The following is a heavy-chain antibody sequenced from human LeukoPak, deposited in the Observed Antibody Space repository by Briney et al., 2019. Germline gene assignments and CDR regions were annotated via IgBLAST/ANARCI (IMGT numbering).Heavy chain of an antibody. J-gene: IGHJ4*02. CDR2: IYTSGST. V-gene: IGHV4-61*02. CDR1: GNSISSGDNY. Sequence: SETLTLTCTVAGNSISSGDNYWSWIRQPAGKGLEWIGRIYTSGSTNYNPSLKSRVTISGDTSKNQFSLRLSSVTAADTAVYYCARASYSYDINGWVPFDYWGQGTLVTVSS. D-gene: IGHD3-22*01. CDR3: ARASYSYDINGWVPFDY.